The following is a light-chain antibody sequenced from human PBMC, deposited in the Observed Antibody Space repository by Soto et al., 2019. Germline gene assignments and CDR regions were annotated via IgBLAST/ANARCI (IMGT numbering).Light chain of an antibody. CDR3: QQLNSYPSFT. V-gene: IGKV1-9*01. CDR2: AAS. Sequence: DIQLTQSPSFLSASVGDRVTITCRASQGISNYLAWYQQKPGKAPKLLIYAASTLHSGVPSRFSGSGSGTEFSLTISSLQPEDSATYYCQQLNSYPSFTFGPGTKVDIK. CDR1: QGISNY. J-gene: IGKJ3*01.